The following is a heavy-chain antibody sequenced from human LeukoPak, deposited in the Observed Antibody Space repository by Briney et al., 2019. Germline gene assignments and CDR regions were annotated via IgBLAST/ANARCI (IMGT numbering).Heavy chain of an antibody. CDR1: GFTFSDYY. J-gene: IGHJ4*02. Sequence: GGSLRLSCAASGFTFSDYYMSWIRQAPGKGLEWVSYISSSSSYTNYADSVKGRFTISRDNAKNSLYLQMNSLRDEDTAVYYCARVKIGDYDSSGYWLPFDYWGQGTLVTVSS. CDR3: ARVKIGDYDSSGYWLPFDY. CDR2: ISSSSSYT. V-gene: IGHV3-11*06. D-gene: IGHD3-22*01.